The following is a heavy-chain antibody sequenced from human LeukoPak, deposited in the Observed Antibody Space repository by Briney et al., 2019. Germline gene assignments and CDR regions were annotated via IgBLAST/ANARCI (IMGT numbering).Heavy chain of an antibody. D-gene: IGHD2-2*01. J-gene: IGHJ6*02. V-gene: IGHV3-11*01. CDR3: AREVVVVPAALGDYYGMDV. CDR1: GFTFSEYY. CDR2: ISSSGSTI. Sequence: GGSLRLSCAASGFTFSEYYMSWIRQAPGKGLEWASYISSSGSTIYYADSVKGRFTISRDNAKNSLYLQVNSLRAEDTAVYYCAREVVVVPAALGDYYGMDVWGQGTTVTVSS.